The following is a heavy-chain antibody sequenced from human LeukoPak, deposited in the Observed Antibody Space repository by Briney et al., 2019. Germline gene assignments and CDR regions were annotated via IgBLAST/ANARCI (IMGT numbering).Heavy chain of an antibody. CDR1: GFTSSSYS. Sequence: GGSLRLSCAASGFTSSSYSMNWVRQAPGKRLEWVSSISSTSSYIYYADSVKGRFTISRDNAKNSLFLQMNSLRVEDTAVYYCARGLRTTVWDYYYYMDVWGKGTTVTVSS. V-gene: IGHV3-21*01. CDR2: ISSTSSYI. J-gene: IGHJ6*03. D-gene: IGHD4-17*01. CDR3: ARGLRTTVWDYYYYMDV.